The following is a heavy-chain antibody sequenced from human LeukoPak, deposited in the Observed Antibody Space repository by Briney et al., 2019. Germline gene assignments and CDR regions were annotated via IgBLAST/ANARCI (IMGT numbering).Heavy chain of an antibody. V-gene: IGHV3-66*01. D-gene: IGHD3-10*01. CDR2: LYSGGTT. Sequence: PGGSLRLSCTASGFXVSSDCISWVRQAPGKGLKGVSFLYSGGTTHYADSVKGRFIISRDNSKNTLYLQMNSLRAEDTAVYYCARSSQVWSPYYFDYWGQGTLVTVSS. J-gene: IGHJ4*02. CDR3: ARSSQVWSPYYFDY. CDR1: GFXVSSDC.